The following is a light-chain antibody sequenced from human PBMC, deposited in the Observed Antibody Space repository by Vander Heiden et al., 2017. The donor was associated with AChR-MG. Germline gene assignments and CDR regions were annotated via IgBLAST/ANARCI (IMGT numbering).Light chain of an antibody. CDR1: RSEVGNYNL. V-gene: IGLV2-23*02. J-gene: IGLJ2*01. Sequence: SALTPPAPVSSSPGQSIHFSCPGTRSEVGNYNLVPRSQEHPCRAPTLMIVEVSERPSGVSIRFSGSKSGNTASLTISGLQAEDEADYYCCSYAGISTHVLFGGGTKLTVL. CDR2: EVS. CDR3: CSYAGISTHVL.